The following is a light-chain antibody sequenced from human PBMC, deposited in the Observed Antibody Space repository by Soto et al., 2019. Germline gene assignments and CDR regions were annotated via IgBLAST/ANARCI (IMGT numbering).Light chain of an antibody. CDR1: QSLSSSY. CDR3: QLYGTSPPWT. CDR2: GAS. V-gene: IGKV3-20*01. J-gene: IGKJ1*01. Sequence: EIVLTQSPGTLSLSPGERATLSCRASQSLSSSYLAWYQQKPGQAPRLLIYGASSRATGIPDRFSGSGSGTDFTLTISRLEPDDFAVYYCQLYGTSPPWTFGQGTTVEIK.